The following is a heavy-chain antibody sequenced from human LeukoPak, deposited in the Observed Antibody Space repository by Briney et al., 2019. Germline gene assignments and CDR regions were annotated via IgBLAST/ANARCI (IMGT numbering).Heavy chain of an antibody. CDR2: INPSGGST. CDR3: AREAARGAFDI. J-gene: IGHJ3*02. Sequence: ASVKVSCKASGYTFTRYYMHWVRQAPGQGLEWMGIINPSGGSTSYAQKFQGRVTMTRDTSTSTVYMELSSLRSEDTAVYYCAREAARGAFDIWGQGTMVTVSS. D-gene: IGHD6-13*01. V-gene: IGHV1-46*01. CDR1: GYTFTRYY.